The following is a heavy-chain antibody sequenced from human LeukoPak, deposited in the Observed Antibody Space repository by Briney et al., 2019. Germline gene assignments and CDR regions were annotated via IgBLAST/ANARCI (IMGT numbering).Heavy chain of an antibody. CDR3: ARVVRNDFWSNWFDP. V-gene: IGHV1-69*13. Sequence: SVTVSCTASGGTFSSYAISWVRQAPGQGFEWMGGIIPIFGTANYAQKFQGRVTITADQSTRTAYMELSSLRSEDTAVYYCARVVRNDFWSNWFDPWGQGTLVTVSS. J-gene: IGHJ5*02. CDR2: IIPIFGTA. CDR1: GGTFSSYA. D-gene: IGHD3-3*01.